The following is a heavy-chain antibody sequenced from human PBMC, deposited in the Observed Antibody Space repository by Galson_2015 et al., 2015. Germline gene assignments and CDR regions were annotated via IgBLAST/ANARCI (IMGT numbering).Heavy chain of an antibody. CDR1: GFTFSSYA. D-gene: IGHD6-6*01. CDR3: ARDIGFGFSSSSPPYGMDV. J-gene: IGHJ6*02. CDR2: ISYDGSNK. V-gene: IGHV3-30-3*01. Sequence: SLRLSCAASGFTFSSYAMHWVRQAPGKGLEWVAVISYDGSNKYYADSVKGRFTISRDNSKNTLYLQMNSLRAEDTAVYYCARDIGFGFSSSSPPYGMDVWGQGTTVTVSS.